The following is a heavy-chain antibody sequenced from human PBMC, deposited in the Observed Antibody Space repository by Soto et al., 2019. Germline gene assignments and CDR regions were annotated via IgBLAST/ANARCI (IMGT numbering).Heavy chain of an antibody. V-gene: IGHV1-3*01. CDR2: INAGNGNT. CDR3: ASDYGSNWRL. D-gene: IGHD6-19*01. Sequence: QAHLVQSGTEVKMPGDSVQVSCKASGFVSTNHNFHWVRQAPGQSLAWMGRINAGNGNTQYSQNLQGRVTFTSDPSASTAFMELTNLRFEDRAMYYCASDYGSNWRLWGQGTLVSVSS. J-gene: IGHJ4*02. CDR1: GFVSTNHN.